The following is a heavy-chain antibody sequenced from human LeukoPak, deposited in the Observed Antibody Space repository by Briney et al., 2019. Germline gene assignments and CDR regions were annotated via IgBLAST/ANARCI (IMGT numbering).Heavy chain of an antibody. CDR2: INLNKGGT. D-gene: IGHD4-17*01. Sequence: GASVKVSCKASGYTFTGYYMHWVRQAPGQGREWMGRINLNKGGTNYAQKFQGRVTITSDTSISTAYMELSRLRSDDAAVYYCARDRLIDYVRAYDIWGQGTMVTVSS. CDR1: GYTFTGYY. CDR3: ARDRLIDYVRAYDI. V-gene: IGHV1-2*06. J-gene: IGHJ3*02.